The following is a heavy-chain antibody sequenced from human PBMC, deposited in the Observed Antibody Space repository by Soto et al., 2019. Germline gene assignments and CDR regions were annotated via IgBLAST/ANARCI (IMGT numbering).Heavy chain of an antibody. J-gene: IGHJ6*03. CDR2: IYSGGST. V-gene: IGHV3-66*01. D-gene: IGHD3-16*01. CDR3: ARLFFTLRTAVDYYYMDV. CDR1: GFTVSSNY. Sequence: GGSLRLSCAASGFTVSSNYMSWVRQAPGKGLEWVSVIYSGGSTYYDDSVKGRLTISKDNSKNTRYIQLNSLRAEVTAVYYCARLFFTLRTAVDYYYMDVWGKGTTVTVSS.